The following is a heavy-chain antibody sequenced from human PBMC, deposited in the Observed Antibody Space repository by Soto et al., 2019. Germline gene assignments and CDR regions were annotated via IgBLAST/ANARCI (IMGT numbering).Heavy chain of an antibody. V-gene: IGHV3-23*01. J-gene: IGHJ4*02. Sequence: PGGSLRLSCAASGFSFSSYAMNWVRQAPGKGLEWVSTISGSADSTYYADSVKGRFTISRDNSKNTVDLQMNSLRADDTAVYYCEKGTIGYCSRTSCLYYFDYWGQGTLVTVSS. D-gene: IGHD2-2*01. CDR1: GFSFSSYA. CDR2: ISGSADST. CDR3: EKGTIGYCSRTSCLYYFDY.